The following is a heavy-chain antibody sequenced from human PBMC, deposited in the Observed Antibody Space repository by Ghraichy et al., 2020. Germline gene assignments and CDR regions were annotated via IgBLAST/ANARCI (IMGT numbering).Heavy chain of an antibody. CDR2: VVSSGNTI. D-gene: IGHD1/OR15-1a*01. V-gene: IGHV3-48*03. J-gene: IGHJ6*02. CDR1: GFTFSSYE. CDR3: ARPELTGTYFYYGMDV. Sequence: GSLRLSCAASGFTFSSYEMNWVRQAPGPGLEWVSYVVSSGNTIYYADSVKGRFTISRDNAKNSLYLQMNSLRAEDTAVYYCARPELTGTYFYYGMDVWGQGTTVTVSS.